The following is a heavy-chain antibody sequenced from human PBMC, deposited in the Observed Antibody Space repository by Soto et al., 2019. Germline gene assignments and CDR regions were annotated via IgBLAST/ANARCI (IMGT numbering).Heavy chain of an antibody. CDR2: INHSGST. V-gene: IGHV4-34*01. D-gene: IGHD2-2*01. J-gene: IGHJ5*02. CDR3: ARGSGGIVAPTRFDP. CDR1: GGSFSGYY. Sequence: QVQLQQWGAGLLKPSETLSLTCAVYGGSFSGYYWSWIRQPPGKGLEWIGEINHSGSTNYNPSLKSRVTISVDTSKNQFSLKLSSVTAADTAVYYCARGSGGIVAPTRFDPWGQETLVTVSS.